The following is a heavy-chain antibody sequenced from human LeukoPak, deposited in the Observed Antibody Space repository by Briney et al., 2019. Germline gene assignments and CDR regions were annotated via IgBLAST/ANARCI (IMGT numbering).Heavy chain of an antibody. CDR2: IYYSGST. D-gene: IGHD2-2*01. V-gene: IGHV4-39*01. CDR1: GGSISSSSYY. J-gene: IGHJ4*02. Sequence: SETLSLTCTVSGGSISSSSYYWGWIRQPPGKGLEWIGSIYYSGSTYYNPFLKSRVTISVDTSKHQFSLNLSSVTAADTAVYYCAYYCSSSCYVWGQGTLVTVSS. CDR3: AYYCSSSCYV.